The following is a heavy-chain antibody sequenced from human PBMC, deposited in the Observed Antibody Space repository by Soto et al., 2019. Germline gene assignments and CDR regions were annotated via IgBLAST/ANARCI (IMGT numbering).Heavy chain of an antibody. CDR1: GFTFSSYA. CDR2: ISGSGDST. D-gene: IGHD1-26*01. J-gene: IGHJ4*02. CDR3: ARRGSGSYYDY. V-gene: IGHV3-23*01. Sequence: EVQLLESGGGLVQPGGSLRLSCAASGFTFSSYAMRWVRQAPGEGLEWVSAISGSGDSTYYADSVKGRFPISRDNSNNTLYLQMNSLRAEDTAVYYCARRGSGSYYDYWGQGTLVTVSS.